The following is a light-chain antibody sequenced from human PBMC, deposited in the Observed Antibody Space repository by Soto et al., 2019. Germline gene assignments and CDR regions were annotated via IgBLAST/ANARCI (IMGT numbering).Light chain of an antibody. V-gene: IGKV3-11*01. CDR3: HQYGTSPRT. CDR2: DAS. Sequence: EIVLTQSPATLSLSPGERATLSCRASQSVSSYLAWYQQKPGQAPRLLIYDASNRATGIPDRFSGSVSGTDFTLTISSLEPEDFALYFCHQYGTSPRTFGPGTKVEF. CDR1: QSVSSY. J-gene: IGKJ1*01.